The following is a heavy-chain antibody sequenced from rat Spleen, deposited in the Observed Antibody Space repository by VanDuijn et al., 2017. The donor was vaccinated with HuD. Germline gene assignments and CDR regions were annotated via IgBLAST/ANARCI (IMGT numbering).Heavy chain of an antibody. CDR3: TRGGNYALDA. V-gene: IGHV5-29*01. Sequence: EVQLVESDGGLVQPGRSLKLSCAASGFTFSDCYMAWVRQAPTKGLEWVATISSDGSTTYYRDSVKGRFTISRDNANNTLSLQMNSLRSEDTATYYCTRGGNYALDAWGQGVMVTVSS. D-gene: IGHD1-10*01. J-gene: IGHJ2*01. CDR1: GFTFSDCY. CDR2: ISSDGSTT.